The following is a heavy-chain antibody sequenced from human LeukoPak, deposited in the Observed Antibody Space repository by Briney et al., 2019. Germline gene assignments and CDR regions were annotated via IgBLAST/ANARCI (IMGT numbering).Heavy chain of an antibody. J-gene: IGHJ3*02. Sequence: GGSLRLSCAASGFTFSSYSMNWVRQAPGKGLEWVSSISSSSSYIYYADSVKGRFTISRDNAKNSLYLQMNSLRAEDTAVYYCARVKESESDFWSGYPYAFDIWGQGTMVTVSS. CDR1: GFTFSSYS. CDR3: ARVKESESDFWSGYPYAFDI. D-gene: IGHD3-3*01. V-gene: IGHV3-21*01. CDR2: ISSSSSYI.